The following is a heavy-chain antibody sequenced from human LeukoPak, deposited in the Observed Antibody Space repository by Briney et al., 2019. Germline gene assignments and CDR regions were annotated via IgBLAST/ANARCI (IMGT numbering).Heavy chain of an antibody. CDR3: ARDRGAAGGFDP. V-gene: IGHV1-69*13. CDR1: GGTFSSYA. Sequence: SVKVSCKASGGTFSSYAISWVRQAPGQGLEWMGGIIPIFGTANYAQKFQGRVTITADESTSTAYMELSSLRSEDTAVYYCARDRGAAGGFDPWGQGTLVTVSS. CDR2: IIPIFGTA. D-gene: IGHD3-10*01. J-gene: IGHJ5*02.